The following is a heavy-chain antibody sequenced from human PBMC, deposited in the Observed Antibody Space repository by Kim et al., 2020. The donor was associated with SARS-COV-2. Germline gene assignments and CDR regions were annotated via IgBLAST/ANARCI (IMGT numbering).Heavy chain of an antibody. Sequence: SETLSLTCTVSGGSISSSSYYWGWIRQPPGKGLEWIGSIYYSGSTYYNPSLKSRVTISVDTSKNQFSLKLSSVTAADTAVYYCARPRESSWDSFGWFDPWGQGTLVTVSS. D-gene: IGHD6-13*01. CDR1: GGSISSSSYY. CDR3: ARPRESSWDSFGWFDP. CDR2: IYYSGST. V-gene: IGHV4-39*01. J-gene: IGHJ5*02.